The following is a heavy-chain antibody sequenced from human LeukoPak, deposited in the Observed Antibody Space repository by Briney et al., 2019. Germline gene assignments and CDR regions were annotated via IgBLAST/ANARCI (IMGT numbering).Heavy chain of an antibody. CDR2: IKKDGSEK. D-gene: IGHD2-15*01. V-gene: IGHV3-7*03. Sequence: GGSLRLSCAASGFTFSSCAMGWVRQAPGKGLEWVAIIKKDGSEKYYVDSMKGRFTISRDNAKNSLFLQMNSLRAEDTAIYYCTTDTWYSAGHWGQGTLVTVSS. CDR1: GFTFSSCA. J-gene: IGHJ4*02. CDR3: TTDTWYSAGH.